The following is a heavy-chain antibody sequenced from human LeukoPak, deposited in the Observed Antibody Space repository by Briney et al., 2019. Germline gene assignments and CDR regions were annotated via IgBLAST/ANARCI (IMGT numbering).Heavy chain of an antibody. CDR1: GGSFSGYY. Sequence: SETLSLTCAVYGGSFSGYYWSWIRQPPGKGLEWIGEINHSGSTNYNPSLKSRVTISVDTSKNQFSLKLSSVTAADTAVYYCARGGVPASSFDYWGQGTLVTVSS. CDR3: ARGGVPASSFDY. V-gene: IGHV4-34*01. CDR2: INHSGST. J-gene: IGHJ4*02. D-gene: IGHD2-2*01.